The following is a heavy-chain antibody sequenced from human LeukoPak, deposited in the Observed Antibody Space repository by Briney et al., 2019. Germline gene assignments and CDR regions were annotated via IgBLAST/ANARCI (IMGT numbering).Heavy chain of an antibody. Sequence: GASVKVSCKTSGYTFSDYFLHWLRQAPGQGLEWMGWINPKSGGTSYAQIFQGRVTMTRDTPISTVYMELSWLKSDDTAVYYCARGPSHGAFDLWGQGTMVTVSS. J-gene: IGHJ3*01. CDR2: INPKSGGT. CDR1: GYTFSDYF. CDR3: ARGPSHGAFDL. V-gene: IGHV1-2*02.